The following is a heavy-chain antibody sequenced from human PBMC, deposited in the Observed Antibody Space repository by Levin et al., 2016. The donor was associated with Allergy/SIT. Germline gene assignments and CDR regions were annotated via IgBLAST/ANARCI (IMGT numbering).Heavy chain of an antibody. V-gene: IGHV3-11*03. J-gene: IGHJ5*02. D-gene: IGHD2-2*01. Sequence: WIRQPPGKGLEWVSYISSSSSYTNYADSVKGRFTISRDNAKNSLYLQMNSLRAEDTAVYYCARKGPAAEGWFDPWGQGTLVTVSS. CDR3: ARKGPAAEGWFDP. CDR2: ISSSSSYT.